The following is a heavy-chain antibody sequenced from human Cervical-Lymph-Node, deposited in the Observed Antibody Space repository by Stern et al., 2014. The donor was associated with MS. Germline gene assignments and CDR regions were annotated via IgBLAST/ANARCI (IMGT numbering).Heavy chain of an antibody. Sequence: QLVQSGAEVKKPGASVKVSCKVSGYTLTELSMNWVRQAHGKGLEWMGGFDPEDGEAIYAQKFQGRVTMTEDTSTDTAYMELSSLRSEDTAVYYCATAPKYCSGGSCYFRAFDIWGQGTMVTVSS. CDR3: ATAPKYCSGGSCYFRAFDI. V-gene: IGHV1-24*01. J-gene: IGHJ3*02. D-gene: IGHD2-15*01. CDR1: GYTLTELS. CDR2: FDPEDGEA.